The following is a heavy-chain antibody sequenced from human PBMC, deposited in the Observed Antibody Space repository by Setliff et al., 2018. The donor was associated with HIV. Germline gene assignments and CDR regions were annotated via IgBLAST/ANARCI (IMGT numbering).Heavy chain of an antibody. D-gene: IGHD2-15*01. CDR1: SYSISSGYY. J-gene: IGHJ3*02. Sequence: PSETLSLTCAVSSYSISSGYYWGWIRQPPGKGLEWIGNIYHSGSTYYNPSLKSRVTISVDTSRNQFSLNLSSVTAADTAVYYCARFPLLHKNAFDIWGQGTMVTVSS. CDR2: IYHSGST. V-gene: IGHV4-38-2*01. CDR3: ARFPLLHKNAFDI.